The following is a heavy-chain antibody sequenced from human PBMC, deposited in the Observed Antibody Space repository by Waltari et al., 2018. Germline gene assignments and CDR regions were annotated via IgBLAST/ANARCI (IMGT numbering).Heavy chain of an antibody. V-gene: IGHV3-74*01. CDR2: IGGVGGGT. CDR1: GFTFTNDW. D-gene: IGHD3-10*01. CDR3: TSGFEY. J-gene: IGHJ4*02. Sequence: EVQLVESGGGLVQPGGSLRLSCAASGFTFTNDWMHWVRQAPGKGLVWVSRIGGVGGGTGYADYGKGRVTSSRDNAKNAQYLQRNSRRAEDTAIYYCTSGFEYWGQGNPVTVAS.